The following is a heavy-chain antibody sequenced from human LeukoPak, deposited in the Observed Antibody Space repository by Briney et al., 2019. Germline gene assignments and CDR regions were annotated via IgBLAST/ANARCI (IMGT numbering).Heavy chain of an antibody. D-gene: IGHD6-6*01. Sequence: AGGSLRLSCVASGFTVSSTYMNWVRQAPGKGLEWVSVLHTAGNTNYADPVKGRFTITRNKSKNTLYLQVSRLRAEDTAVYYCARGWSSSSYFPFWGQGTLVTVSS. CDR3: ARGWSSSSYFPF. CDR2: LHTAGNT. CDR1: GFTVSSTY. V-gene: IGHV3-66*01. J-gene: IGHJ4*02.